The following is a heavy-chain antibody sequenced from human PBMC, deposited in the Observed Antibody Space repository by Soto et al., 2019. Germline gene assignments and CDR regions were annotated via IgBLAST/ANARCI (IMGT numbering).Heavy chain of an antibody. CDR3: AHTLGRYKSPYDYYYGMDV. Sequence: GPTLVNPTQTLTLTCTFSGFSLSTSVVGVGWIRQPPGKALEWIAFIYWSDDKRYSPYLKSRLTITKDTSKNQVVLTMTNMDPVDTATYYCAHTLGRYKSPYDYYYGMDVWGQGTTVTVSS. J-gene: IGHJ6*02. V-gene: IGHV2-5*01. D-gene: IGHD5-18*01. CDR1: GFSLSTSVVG. CDR2: IYWSDDK.